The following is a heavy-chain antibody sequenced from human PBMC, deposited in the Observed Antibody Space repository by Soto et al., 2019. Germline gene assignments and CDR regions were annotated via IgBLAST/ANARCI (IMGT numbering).Heavy chain of an antibody. CDR3: ASTKYDSSAYYYWYLGL. D-gene: IGHD3-22*01. CDR1: EDTFRNYA. J-gene: IGHJ2*01. V-gene: IGHV1-69*06. Sequence: HGELVQSGAELKKPGSSVKVSCQASEDTFRNYAISCVRQAPGQRLEWMGVIIPIFGTANYAQQFQGRVTITADTSGNTVYFELSSLRSEDTAVYYCASTKYDSSAYYYWYLGLWGRGTPVTVSS. CDR2: IIPIFGTA.